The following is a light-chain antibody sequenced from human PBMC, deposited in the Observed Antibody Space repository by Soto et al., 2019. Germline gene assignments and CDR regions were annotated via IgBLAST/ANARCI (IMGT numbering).Light chain of an antibody. CDR1: QSLLHRNGYNY. Sequence: DIVMTQSPLSLPVTPGEPASISCRSSQSLLHRNGYNYLDWYLQKPGQSPQLLIYLGSNRASGVHDRVGGGGAGTDFTLKISRVEAEDVGGYYCIQALRSLPFGGGTKVEIK. V-gene: IGKV2-28*01. CDR2: LGS. CDR3: IQALRSLP. J-gene: IGKJ4*01.